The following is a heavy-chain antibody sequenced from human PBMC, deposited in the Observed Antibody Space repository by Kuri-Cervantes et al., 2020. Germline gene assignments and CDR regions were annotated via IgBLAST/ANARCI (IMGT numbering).Heavy chain of an antibody. CDR1: GYTFTTYA. CDR2: INAGNGNT. CDR3: ARDKEVAYSSGWFYSYYYYGMDV. V-gene: IGHV1-3*01. Sequence: ASVKVSCKASGYTFTTYAMHWVRQAPGQRLEWMGWINAGNGNTKYSQKFQGRVSITRDTSASTAYMELSSLRSEDTAVYYCARDKEVAYSSGWFYSYYYYGMDVWGQGTTVTVSS. D-gene: IGHD6-19*01. J-gene: IGHJ6*02.